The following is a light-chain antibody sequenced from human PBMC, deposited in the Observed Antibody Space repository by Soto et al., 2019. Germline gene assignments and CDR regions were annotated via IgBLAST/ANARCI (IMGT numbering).Light chain of an antibody. V-gene: IGKV2D-30*01. CDR2: EIS. CDR1: HSLVYNDGNTH. Sequence: DDVMTQSPLSLPVTLGQPASISCRSSHSLVYNDGNTHLDWFQQRPGQYPRRLIYEISNWDSGVPDRFSGSGSGTDFTLKISRVEAEDVGVYYCMQGKQWLGTFGQGTKVEIK. J-gene: IGKJ1*01. CDR3: MQGKQWLGT.